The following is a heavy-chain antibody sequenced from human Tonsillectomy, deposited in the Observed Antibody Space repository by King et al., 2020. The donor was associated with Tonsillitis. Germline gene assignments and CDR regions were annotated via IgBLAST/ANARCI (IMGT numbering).Heavy chain of an antibody. CDR1: GYTFTSCG. CDR3: ARDPVGSSGSYSDD. CDR2: ISAYNGNT. V-gene: IGHV1-18*01. J-gene: IGHJ4*02. D-gene: IGHD1-26*01. Sequence: VQLVESGAEVKKPGASVTVSCKASGYTFTSCGISWVRQAPGQGLEWMGWISAYNGNTNYAQKLQGRVTMTTDTPTTTAYMELRSLRSDDTAVYYCARDPVGSSGSYSDDWGQGTLVTVSS.